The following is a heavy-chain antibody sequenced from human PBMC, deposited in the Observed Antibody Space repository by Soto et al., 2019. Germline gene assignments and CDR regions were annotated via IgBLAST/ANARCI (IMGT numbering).Heavy chain of an antibody. CDR3: ARSTSSYDLWGGLFDY. CDR1: GVSISSYY. Sequence: SETLSLTCTVSGVSISSYYWSWIRQPPGKGLGWIGYIYYSGSTNYNPSLKSRVTISVDTSKNQFSLKLSSVTAADTAVYYCARSTSSYDLWGGLFDYWGQGTLVTVSS. CDR2: IYYSGST. D-gene: IGHD5-12*01. J-gene: IGHJ4*02. V-gene: IGHV4-59*01.